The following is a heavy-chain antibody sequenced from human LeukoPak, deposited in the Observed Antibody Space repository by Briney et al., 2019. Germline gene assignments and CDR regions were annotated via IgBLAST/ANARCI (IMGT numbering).Heavy chain of an antibody. CDR1: GGSFSGYY. CDR2: INHSGST. D-gene: IGHD3-10*01. V-gene: IGHV4-34*01. Sequence: PSGTLSLTCAVYGGSFSGYYWSWIRQPPGKGLEWIGEINHSGSTNYNPSLKSRVTISVDTSKNQFSLKLSSVTAADTAVYYCASLPEFSQDAFDIWGQGTMVTVSS. CDR3: ASLPEFSQDAFDI. J-gene: IGHJ3*02.